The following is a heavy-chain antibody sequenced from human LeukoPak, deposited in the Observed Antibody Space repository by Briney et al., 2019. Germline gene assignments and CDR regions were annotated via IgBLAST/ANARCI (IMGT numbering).Heavy chain of an antibody. Sequence: GGSLRLSCAASGFTFSSYAMSWVRQAPGKGLEWVSVIYSGGSTYYADSVKGRFTISRDNSKNTLYLQMNSLRAEDTAVYYCARISLPSSSWYYFDYWGQGTLVTVSS. D-gene: IGHD6-13*01. J-gene: IGHJ4*02. V-gene: IGHV3-66*01. CDR1: GFTFSSYA. CDR2: IYSGGST. CDR3: ARISLPSSSWYYFDY.